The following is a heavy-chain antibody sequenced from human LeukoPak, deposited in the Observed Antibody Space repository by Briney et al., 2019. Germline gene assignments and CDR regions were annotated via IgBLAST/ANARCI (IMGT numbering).Heavy chain of an antibody. CDR3: ARGYYYGSGSYGMDV. D-gene: IGHD3-10*01. Sequence: PSETLSLTCAVYGGSFSGYYWSWIRQPPGKGLEWIGYIYYSGSTNYNPSLKSRVTISVDTSKNQFSLKLSSVTAADTAVYYCARGYYYGSGSYGMDVWGKGTTVTISS. V-gene: IGHV4-59*01. J-gene: IGHJ6*04. CDR1: GGSFSGYY. CDR2: IYYSGST.